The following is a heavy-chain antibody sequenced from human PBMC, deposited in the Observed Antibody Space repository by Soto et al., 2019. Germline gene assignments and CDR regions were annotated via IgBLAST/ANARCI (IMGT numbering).Heavy chain of an antibody. Sequence: EVQLVESGGGLAQPGGSLRLSCAASGFTLSNFWMHWVRHAPGKGLVWVSRINGDGTSSAYADSVKGRFTISRDNAKNTVYLQMDRLRVEDTGLFYCARDFDWYLDVWGRGTLGTVPS. V-gene: IGHV3-74*03. CDR3: ARDFDWYLDV. J-gene: IGHJ2*01. CDR2: INGDGTSS. CDR1: GFTLSNFW.